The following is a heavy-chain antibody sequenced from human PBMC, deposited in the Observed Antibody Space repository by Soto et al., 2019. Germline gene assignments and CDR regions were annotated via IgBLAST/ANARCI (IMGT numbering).Heavy chain of an antibody. V-gene: IGHV3-23*01. CDR3: ANLIAATGTVY. CDR2: VSDSGVYT. CDR1: GFTFSSHA. J-gene: IGHJ4*02. Sequence: EVQLLESGGGLVQPGGSLRLSCAASGFTFSSHAMGWVRQGPGEGLEWVSSVSDSGVYTYYEDSVKGRFTISRDNSKNTLYPQMNSLRAEDTAVYHCANLIAATGTVYWGQGTLVTVSS. D-gene: IGHD6-13*01.